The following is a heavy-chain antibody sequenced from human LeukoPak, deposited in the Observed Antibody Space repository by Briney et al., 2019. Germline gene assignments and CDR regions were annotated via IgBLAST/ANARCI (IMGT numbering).Heavy chain of an antibody. CDR3: AKAIWFGDLGLDAFDI. CDR2: INWNGGST. V-gene: IGHV3-20*04. J-gene: IGHJ3*02. Sequence: RTGGSLRLSCAASGFTFDDYGMSWVRQAPGKGLEWVSGINWNGGSTGYADSVKGRFTFSRDNAKNSLYLQMNTLRAEDTAVYYCAKAIWFGDLGLDAFDIWGQGTMVTVSS. CDR1: GFTFDDYG. D-gene: IGHD3-10*01.